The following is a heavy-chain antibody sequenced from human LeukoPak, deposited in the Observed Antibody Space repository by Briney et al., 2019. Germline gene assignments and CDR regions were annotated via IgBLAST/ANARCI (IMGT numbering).Heavy chain of an antibody. D-gene: IGHD2-2*01. CDR1: GFTFSSYA. J-gene: IGHJ6*02. Sequence: GGSLRLSCAASGFTFSSYAMSWVRQAPGKGLEWVSAISGSGGSTYYADSVKGRFTISRDNSKNTLYLQMNSLRAEDTAVYYCAKLRRYCSSTSCSRAYYYYGMDVWGQGTTVTVSS. CDR3: AKLRRYCSSTSCSRAYYYYGMDV. V-gene: IGHV3-23*01. CDR2: ISGSGGST.